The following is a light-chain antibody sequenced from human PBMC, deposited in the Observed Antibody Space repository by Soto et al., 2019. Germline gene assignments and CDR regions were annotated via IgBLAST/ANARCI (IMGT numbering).Light chain of an antibody. CDR3: QSYDSTLSARYV. CDR2: GNT. CDR1: SSNIENNY. J-gene: IGLJ1*01. Sequence: QSVLTQPPSVSAAPGQKVTISCSGSSSNIENNYVSWYQQLPGTAPKLLIVGNTIRPSGVPDRFSASTSGTSASLAITGLQAEDEGDYYCQSYDSTLSARYVFGTGTKLTVL. V-gene: IGLV1-40*01.